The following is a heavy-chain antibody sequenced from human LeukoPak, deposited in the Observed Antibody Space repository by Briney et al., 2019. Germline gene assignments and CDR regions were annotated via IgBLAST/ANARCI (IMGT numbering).Heavy chain of an antibody. Sequence: PSETLSLTCTVSGGSISSSSYYWGWIRQPPGKGLEWIGSIYYSGSTYYNPSLKSRVTISLDTSKNQFSLKLTSVTAADTAVYYCARDTYYYGSGTYYFNYWGQGTLVTVSS. J-gene: IGHJ4*02. CDR1: GGSISSSSYY. CDR2: IYYSGST. D-gene: IGHD3-10*01. CDR3: ARDTYYYGSGTYYFNY. V-gene: IGHV4-39*07.